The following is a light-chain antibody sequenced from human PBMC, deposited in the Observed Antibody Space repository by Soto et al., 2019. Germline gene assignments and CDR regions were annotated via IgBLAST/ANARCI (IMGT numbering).Light chain of an antibody. Sequence: DIQMTQSPSTLSGSVGDRVTITCRASQTISSWLAWYQQKPGKAPKLLIYKASTLKSGVPSRFSGSGSGTEFTLTISSLQSDDYAVYYCQQYNNLPRTFGGGTKVDIK. V-gene: IGKV1-5*03. CDR3: QQYNNLPRT. J-gene: IGKJ4*01. CDR1: QTISSW. CDR2: KAS.